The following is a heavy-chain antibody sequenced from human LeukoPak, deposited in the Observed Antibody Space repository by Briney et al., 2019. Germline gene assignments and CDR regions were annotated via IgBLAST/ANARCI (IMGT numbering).Heavy chain of an antibody. CDR2: IYSSGST. V-gene: IGHV4-4*07. CDR3: ARDVVAAAGSFDY. CDR1: GGSISSYY. J-gene: IGHJ4*02. Sequence: SETLSLTCTVSGGSISSYYLSWIRQPAGKGLEWIGRIYSSGSTNYIPSLKSRVTMSVDTSKNQFSLKLSSVTAADTAVYYCARDVVAAAGSFDYWGQGTQVTVSS. D-gene: IGHD6-13*01.